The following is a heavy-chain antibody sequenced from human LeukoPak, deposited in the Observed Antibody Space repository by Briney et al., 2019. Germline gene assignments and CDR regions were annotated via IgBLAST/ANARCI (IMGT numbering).Heavy chain of an antibody. J-gene: IGHJ6*03. CDR2: ISGRGDIT. Sequence: PGGSLRLSCAASGFEFWNYAMSWIRQAPGKGLQWVSSISGRGDITQYADSVKGRFTISRDNSKNTVFLQMSSLRAEDTAVYYCAREGRAARQTYYYYYMDVWGKGTTVTVSS. CDR1: GFEFWNYA. D-gene: IGHD6-6*01. V-gene: IGHV3-23*01. CDR3: AREGRAARQTYYYYYMDV.